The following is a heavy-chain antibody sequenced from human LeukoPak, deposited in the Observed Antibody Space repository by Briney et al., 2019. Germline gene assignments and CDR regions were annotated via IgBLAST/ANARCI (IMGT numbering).Heavy chain of an antibody. CDR2: ISSSSSYI. CDR1: GFTFSSYS. D-gene: IGHD6-19*01. Sequence: GGSLRLSCAASGFTFSSYSMNWVRQAPGKGLEWVSSISSSSSYIYYADSVKGRFTISRDNAKNSLYLQMNSLRAEDTAVYYCARVIQEQWLSPAVDYWGQGTLVTVSP. J-gene: IGHJ4*02. V-gene: IGHV3-21*01. CDR3: ARVIQEQWLSPAVDY.